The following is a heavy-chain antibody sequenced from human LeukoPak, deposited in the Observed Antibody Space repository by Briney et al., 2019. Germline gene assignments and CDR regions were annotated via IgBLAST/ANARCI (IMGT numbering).Heavy chain of an antibody. Sequence: GGSLRLSCAASGFSFSEKYMCWVRQAPGKGLEWIGRIKNKNEGCTTHYAPSLRGRFTISRDDSTNTLYLQMNNMKTEDTAMYYCCFGDYGDFWGQGTLVTVSS. J-gene: IGHJ4*02. V-gene: IGHV3-15*05. CDR2: IKNKNEGCTT. D-gene: IGHD4-17*01. CDR3: CFGDYGDF. CDR1: GFSFSEKY.